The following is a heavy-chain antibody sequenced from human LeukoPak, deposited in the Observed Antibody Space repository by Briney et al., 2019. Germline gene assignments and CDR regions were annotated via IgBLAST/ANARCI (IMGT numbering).Heavy chain of an antibody. CDR2: IYYSGST. J-gene: IGHJ3*02. V-gene: IGHV4-59*01. Sequence: SETLCLSCADSGGSISSYYWSWVRQPPGKGLEWIGYIYYSGSTNYNPYLTSRATISLDTTKNQFSLKLSSVPAADNTVDYCAGYTGTTSGGPFDIGGQGKMVTVSS. D-gene: IGHD1-14*01. CDR3: AGYTGTTSGGPFDI. CDR1: GGSISSYY.